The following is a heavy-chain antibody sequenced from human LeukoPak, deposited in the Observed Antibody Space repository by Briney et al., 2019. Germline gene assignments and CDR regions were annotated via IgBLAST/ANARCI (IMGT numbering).Heavy chain of an antibody. CDR3: ARHAVEAASRWFDP. V-gene: IGHV4-34*01. D-gene: IGHD1-1*01. J-gene: IGHJ5*02. CDR1: GGSFSGYY. Sequence: SSETLSLTCAVYGGSFSGYYWSWIRQPPGKGLEWIGEINHSGSTNYNPSLKSRVTMSVDTSKKQFSLKLSSVTAADTAVYYCARHAVEAASRWFDPWGQGTLVTVSS. CDR2: INHSGST.